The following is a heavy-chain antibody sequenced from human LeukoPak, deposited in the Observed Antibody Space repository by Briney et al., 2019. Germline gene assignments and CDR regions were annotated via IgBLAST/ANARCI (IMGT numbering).Heavy chain of an antibody. Sequence: GGSLRLSCAASGFTFSSYAMHWVRQAPGKGLEWVAVISYDGSNKYYADSVKGRFTISRDNSKNTLYLRIDSLRAEDTAVYYCATSSGPSYSFDYWGQGTLVTVSS. CDR3: ATSSGPSYSFDY. CDR1: GFTFSSYA. CDR2: ISYDGSNK. D-gene: IGHD1-26*01. V-gene: IGHV3-30*14. J-gene: IGHJ4*02.